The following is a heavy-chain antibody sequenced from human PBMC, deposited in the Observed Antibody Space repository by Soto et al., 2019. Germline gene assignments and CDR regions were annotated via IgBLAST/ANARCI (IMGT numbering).Heavy chain of an antibody. V-gene: IGHV3-11*01. D-gene: IGHD2-2*01. CDR2: ISSSGSTI. CDR3: AREVRTDIVVVPAAIDFSLPPDWFDP. J-gene: IGHJ5*02. CDR1: GFTFSDYY. Sequence: GGSLRLSCAASGFTFSDYYMSWIRQAPGKGLEWVSYISSSGSTIYYADSVKGRFTISRDNAKNSLYLQMNSLRAGDTAVYYCAREVRTDIVVVPAAIDFSLPPDWFDPWGQGTLVTVSS.